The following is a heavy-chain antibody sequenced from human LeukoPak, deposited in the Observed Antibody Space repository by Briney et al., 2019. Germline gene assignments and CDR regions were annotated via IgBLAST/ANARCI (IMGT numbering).Heavy chain of an antibody. CDR2: INHSGST. D-gene: IGHD1-26*01. Sequence: PSETLSLTCAVYGGSFSDYYWSWIRQAPGKGLEWIGEINHSGSTNYNPSLKSRVTISVDTSKNQFSLKLSSVTAADTAVYYCVRGVGATYFDYWGQGTLVTVSS. CDR1: GGSFSDYY. CDR3: VRGVGATYFDY. V-gene: IGHV4-34*01. J-gene: IGHJ4*02.